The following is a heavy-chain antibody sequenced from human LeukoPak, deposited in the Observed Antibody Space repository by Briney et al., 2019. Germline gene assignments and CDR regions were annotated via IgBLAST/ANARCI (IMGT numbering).Heavy chain of an antibody. V-gene: IGHV3-23*01. J-gene: IGHJ4*02. CDR3: ANIAVAVYFDY. Sequence: RPGGSLRLSCAASGFTFSSHGMSWVRQAPGKGLEWVSAISGSGGSTYYADSVKGRFTISRDNSKNTLYLQMNSLRAEDTAVYYCANIAVAVYFDYWGQGTLVTVSS. CDR2: ISGSGGST. D-gene: IGHD6-19*01. CDR1: GFTFSSHG.